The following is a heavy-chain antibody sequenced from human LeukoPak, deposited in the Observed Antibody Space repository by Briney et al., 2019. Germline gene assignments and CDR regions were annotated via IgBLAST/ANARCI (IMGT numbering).Heavy chain of an antibody. CDR2: ISSSSSYI. J-gene: IGHJ4*02. CDR1: GFTFSSYS. CDR3: AREQGGSYTGGNFDY. D-gene: IGHD1-26*01. Sequence: GGSLRLSCAASGFTFSSYSMNWVRQAPGKGLEWVSSISSSSSYIYYADSVKGRFTISRDNAKNSLYLQMDSLRAEDTAVYYCAREQGGSYTGGNFDYWGQGTLVTVSS. V-gene: IGHV3-21*01.